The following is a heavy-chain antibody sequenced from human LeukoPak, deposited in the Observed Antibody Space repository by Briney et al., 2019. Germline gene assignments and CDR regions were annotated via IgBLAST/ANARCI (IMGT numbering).Heavy chain of an antibody. CDR2: ISGYNGNT. D-gene: IGHD3-22*01. Sequence: GASVKVSCKASDYTFTSYGVSWVRQAPGQGLEWLGWISGYNGNTDYAQKLQGRVTMTTDTSTTTAYLELRSLKSDDTAVYYCARVGRYYDSSGRLHDAFDLWGQGTMVTVSS. CDR3: ARVGRYYDSSGRLHDAFDL. J-gene: IGHJ3*01. V-gene: IGHV1-18*01. CDR1: DYTFTSYG.